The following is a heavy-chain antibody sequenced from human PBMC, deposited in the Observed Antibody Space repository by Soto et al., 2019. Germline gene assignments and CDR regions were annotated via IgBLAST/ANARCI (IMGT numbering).Heavy chain of an antibody. V-gene: IGHV4-34*02. CDR3: ARGPEYYYGGSGYVDY. CDR2: IYHSGTT. J-gene: IGHJ4*02. D-gene: IGHD3-22*01. CDR1: GGSFSGYY. Sequence: QVQLQQWGAGLLKPSETLSPTCTVDGGSFSGYYWSWIRQPPGKGLQWIGEIYHSGTTSYNPSLKSRVTISLDTSKNQFSLKLSSVTAADTSVYYCARGPEYYYGGSGYVDYWGQGTLVTVSS.